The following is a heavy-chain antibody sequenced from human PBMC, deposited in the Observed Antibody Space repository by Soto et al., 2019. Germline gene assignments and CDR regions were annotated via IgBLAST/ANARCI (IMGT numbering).Heavy chain of an antibody. Sequence: SETLSLTCTVSGGSISSSSYYWGWIRQPPGKGLEWIGSIYYSGSTYYNPSLKSRVTISVDTSKNQFSLRLSSVTAADTAVYYCATRYCSGGSCNPDDAFDIWGQGTMVTVSS. CDR2: IYYSGST. CDR1: GGSISSSSYY. CDR3: ATRYCSGGSCNPDDAFDI. D-gene: IGHD2-15*01. V-gene: IGHV4-39*01. J-gene: IGHJ3*02.